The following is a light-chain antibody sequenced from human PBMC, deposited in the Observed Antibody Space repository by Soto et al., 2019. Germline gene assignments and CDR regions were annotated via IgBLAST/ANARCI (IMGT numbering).Light chain of an antibody. CDR2: GAS. CDR1: QGVSSTY. V-gene: IGKV3-20*01. CDR3: QQYGSSPRS. J-gene: IGKJ1*01. Sequence: EIVLTQSPGTLSLSPGERATLSCRASQGVSSTYLAWYQHKLGQAPRLLIYGASSKASGIPDRFSGSGSGTDFTLTISRLEPEDFAVYYCQQYGSSPRSFGQGTKVDIK.